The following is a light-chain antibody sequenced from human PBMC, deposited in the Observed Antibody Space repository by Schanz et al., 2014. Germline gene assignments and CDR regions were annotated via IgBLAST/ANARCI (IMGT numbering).Light chain of an antibody. V-gene: IGKV1D-12*01. Sequence: DIQMTQSPSSVSASVGDRVTITCRASQGISSWLVWYQQKPGKAPKLLISAASTLQSGVPPRFSGSGSGTDFTLTISSLQPEDFATYYCQQANSFPLTFGGGTKVEIK. CDR3: QQANSFPLT. J-gene: IGKJ4*01. CDR2: AAS. CDR1: QGISSW.